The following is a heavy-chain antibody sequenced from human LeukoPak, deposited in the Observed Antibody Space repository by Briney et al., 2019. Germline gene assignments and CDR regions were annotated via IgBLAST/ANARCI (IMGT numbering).Heavy chain of an antibody. J-gene: IGHJ4*02. D-gene: IGHD3-3*01. CDR1: GFTFSNAW. CDR2: IKSKTDGGTT. Sequence: GGSLRLSCAASGFTFSNAWMSWVRQAPGKGLEWVGRIKSKTDGGTTDYAAPVKGRFTISRDDSKNTLYLQMNSLKTEDTAVYYCTTVPVDGRITIFGVFSGNFDYWGQGTLVTVPS. V-gene: IGHV3-15*01. CDR3: TTVPVDGRITIFGVFSGNFDY.